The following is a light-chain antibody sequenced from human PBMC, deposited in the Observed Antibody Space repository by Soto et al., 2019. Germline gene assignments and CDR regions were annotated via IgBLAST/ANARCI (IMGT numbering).Light chain of an antibody. V-gene: IGLV2-14*01. J-gene: IGLJ2*01. CDR3: TSYTSSATGV. CDR1: SSDVGGYKY. CDR2: EVS. Sequence: QSALTQPASVSGSPGQSITISCTRTSSDVGGYKYVSWYQQHPGKTPKLLIYEVSNRPSGVSSRFSGSKSGNTASLTISGLQAEDEADYYCTSYTSSATGVFGGGTQLTVL.